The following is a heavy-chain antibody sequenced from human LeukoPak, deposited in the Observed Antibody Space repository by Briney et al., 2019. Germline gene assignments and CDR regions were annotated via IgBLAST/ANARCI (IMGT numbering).Heavy chain of an antibody. CDR1: GFTFSSYA. CDR2: IKQDGSEK. V-gene: IGHV3-7*01. D-gene: IGHD4-11*01. J-gene: IGHJ5*02. Sequence: GGSLRLSCAASGFTFSSYAMSWVRQAPGKGLEWVANIKQDGSEKYYVDSVKGRFTISRDNAKNSLYLQMNSLRAEDTAVYYCARDFSTVTNNWFDPWGQGTLVTVSS. CDR3: ARDFSTVTNNWFDP.